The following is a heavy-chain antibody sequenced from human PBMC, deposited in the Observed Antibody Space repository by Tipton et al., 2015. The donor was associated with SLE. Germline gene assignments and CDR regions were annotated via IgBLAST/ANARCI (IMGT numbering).Heavy chain of an antibody. CDR1: GGSFRGYY. CDR2: IADTGSP. D-gene: IGHD6-19*01. J-gene: IGHJ4*02. Sequence: TLSLTCAVYGGSFRGYYWSWIRQPPGKGLEWIGEIADTGSPNYNPPPKSRATISLDTSKSQFSLILNSLTAADTAVYYCARGPFQRWPPGAYWGQGTLVTVSS. CDR3: ARGPFQRWPPGAY. V-gene: IGHV4-34*01.